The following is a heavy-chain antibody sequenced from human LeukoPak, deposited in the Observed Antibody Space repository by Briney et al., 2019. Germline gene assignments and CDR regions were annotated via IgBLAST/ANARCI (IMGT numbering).Heavy chain of an antibody. J-gene: IGHJ5*02. V-gene: IGHV1-18*01. CDR1: GYTFTSYG. Sequence: ASVKVSCKASGYTFTSYGISWVRQAPGQGLEWMGWISAYNGNTNYAQKLQGRVTMTTDTSTSTAYMELRSLRSDDTAVYYCARDRRGSSWDWFDPWGQGTLVTVSS. D-gene: IGHD6-13*01. CDR3: ARDRRGSSWDWFDP. CDR2: ISAYNGNT.